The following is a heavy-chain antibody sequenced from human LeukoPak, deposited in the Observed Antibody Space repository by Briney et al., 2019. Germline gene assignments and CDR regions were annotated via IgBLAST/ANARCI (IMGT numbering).Heavy chain of an antibody. J-gene: IGHJ6*02. D-gene: IGHD6-13*01. Sequence: GASVKVSCKASGYTFTSYGISWVRQAPGQGLEWMGWISAYNGNTNYAQKLQGRVTMTTDTSTSTAYMELRSLRSDDTAVYYCARDYGSSSWHYYGMDVWGQGTTVTVSS. V-gene: IGHV1-18*01. CDR2: ISAYNGNT. CDR3: ARDYGSSSWHYYGMDV. CDR1: GYTFTSYG.